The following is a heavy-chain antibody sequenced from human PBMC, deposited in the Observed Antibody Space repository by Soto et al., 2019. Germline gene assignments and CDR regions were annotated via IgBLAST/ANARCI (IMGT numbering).Heavy chain of an antibody. J-gene: IGHJ6*03. CDR1: GGSFRGYH. V-gene: IGHV4-34*01. CDR3: ARWVTMVRGLTANYYYYYMDV. D-gene: IGHD3-10*01. Sequence: QVQLQQWGAGLLKPSETLSLTCAVYGGSFRGYHWSWIRQPPGKGLEWIGEINHSGSTNYQPSLKSRVTISPDTSKNQFSLKLSSVTAADTAVYYCARWVTMVRGLTANYYYYYMDVWGKGTTVTVSS. CDR2: INHSGST.